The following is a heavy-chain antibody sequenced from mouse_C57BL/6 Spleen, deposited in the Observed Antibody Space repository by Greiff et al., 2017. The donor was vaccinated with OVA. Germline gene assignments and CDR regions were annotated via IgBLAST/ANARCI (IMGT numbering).Heavy chain of an antibody. D-gene: IGHD2-3*01. J-gene: IGHJ4*01. V-gene: IGHV1-75*01. CDR2: IFPGSGST. CDR3: ARSRGIGDDLYYAMDY. CDR1: GYTFTDYY. Sequence: QVQLKESGPELVKPGASVKISCKASGYTFTDYYINWVKQRPGQGLEWIGWIFPGSGSTYYNEKFKGKATLTVDKSSSTAYMLLSSLTSEDSAVYFCARSRGIGDDLYYAMDYWGQGTSVTVSS.